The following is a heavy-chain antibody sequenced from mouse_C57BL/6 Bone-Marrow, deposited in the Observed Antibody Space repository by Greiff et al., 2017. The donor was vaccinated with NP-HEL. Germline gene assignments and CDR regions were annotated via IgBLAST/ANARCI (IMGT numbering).Heavy chain of an antibody. CDR3: ARRYYGSSYNYAMDY. CDR1: GYTFTDYT. D-gene: IGHD1-1*01. CDR2: IYPRDGST. Sequence: QVQLQQSDAELVKPGASVKISCKVSGYTFTDYTIHWMKQRPEQGLEWIGYIYPRDGSTKYNEKFKGKATLTADKSSSTAYMQLNSLTSEDSAVYFWARRYYGSSYNYAMDYWGQGTSVTVSS. J-gene: IGHJ4*01. V-gene: IGHV1-78*01.